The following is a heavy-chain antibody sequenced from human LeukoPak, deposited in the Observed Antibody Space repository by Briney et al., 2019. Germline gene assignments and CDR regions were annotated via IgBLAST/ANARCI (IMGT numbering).Heavy chain of an antibody. CDR3: ARDFDIVVVPAAREARFDP. CDR1: GYSISSGYY. J-gene: IGHJ5*02. V-gene: IGHV4-38-2*02. D-gene: IGHD2-2*01. Sequence: SETLSLTCAVYGYSISSGYYWGWIRPPPGKGLEWIGSIYHSGSTYYNPSIKSRVTISVDTSKNQFSLKLSSVTAADTAVYYCARDFDIVVVPAAREARFDPWGQGTLVTVSS. CDR2: IYHSGST.